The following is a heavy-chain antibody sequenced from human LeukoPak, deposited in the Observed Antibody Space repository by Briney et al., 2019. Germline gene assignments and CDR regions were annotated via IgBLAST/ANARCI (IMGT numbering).Heavy chain of an antibody. Sequence: ASVKVSCKASGGTFISYAISWVRQAPGQGLEWMGRIIPILGIANYAQKFQGRVTITADKSTSTAYMELSSLRSEDTAVYYCARVSSSGWSNYYYYGMDVWGQGTTVTVSS. D-gene: IGHD6-19*01. CDR2: IIPILGIA. CDR3: ARVSSSGWSNYYYYGMDV. V-gene: IGHV1-69*04. J-gene: IGHJ6*02. CDR1: GGTFISYA.